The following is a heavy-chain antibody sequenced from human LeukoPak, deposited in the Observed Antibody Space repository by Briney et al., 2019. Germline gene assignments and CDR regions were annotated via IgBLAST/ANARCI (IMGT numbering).Heavy chain of an antibody. J-gene: IGHJ4*02. Sequence: KSSETLSLTCTVSGGSISSYYWSWIRQPPGKGLEWIGYIYYSGSTYYNPSLKSRVTISVDTSKNQFSLKLSSVTAADTAVYYCARADCSGGSCYTFDYWGQGTLVTVSS. CDR1: GGSISSYY. V-gene: IGHV4-59*12. CDR3: ARADCSGGSCYTFDY. CDR2: IYYSGST. D-gene: IGHD2-15*01.